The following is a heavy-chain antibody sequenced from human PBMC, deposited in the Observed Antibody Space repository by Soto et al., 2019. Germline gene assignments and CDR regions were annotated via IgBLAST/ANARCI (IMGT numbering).Heavy chain of an antibody. CDR1: GGSMNSFY. V-gene: IGHV4-59*01. Sequence: QVQLQESGPGLVKPSETLSLTCTVSGGSMNSFYWSWIRQPPGKGLEFIGYVYYSGSTTYNPSLKSRVTISIDTSKSQFALNLNSVTAADTAVYYCARSRNFDSPFYWGQGTLVTVSS. J-gene: IGHJ4*02. D-gene: IGHD1-1*01. CDR3: ARSRNFDSPFY. CDR2: VYYSGST.